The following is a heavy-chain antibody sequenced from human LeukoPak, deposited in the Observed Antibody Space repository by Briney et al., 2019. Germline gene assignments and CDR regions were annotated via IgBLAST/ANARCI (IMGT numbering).Heavy chain of an antibody. J-gene: IGHJ5*02. CDR2: IIPIFGIA. V-gene: IGHV1-69*04. CDR3: ARGDYRDFRPHTGP. D-gene: IGHD4-17*01. Sequence: GSAVKVSYKASGGTFSSYAISWVRPAPGQGLEWMGRIIPIFGIANYAQKFQGRVTITADKSTSTAYMELSTLRSEDTAVYYCARGDYRDFRPHTGPWGQGTLVTVSS. CDR1: GGTFSSYA.